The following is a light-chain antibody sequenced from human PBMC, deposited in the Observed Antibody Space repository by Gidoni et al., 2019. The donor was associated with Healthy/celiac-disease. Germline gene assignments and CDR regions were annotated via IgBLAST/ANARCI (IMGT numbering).Light chain of an antibody. Sequence: QSVLTQPPSASGTPGPRVTISCSGSSSNIGGNTVNWYQQLPGTAPKLLIYSNNQRPSGVPDRFSGSRSGTSASLAISGLQSEDEADYYCAAWDDSLNGPVFGGGTKLTVL. V-gene: IGLV1-44*01. CDR2: SNN. CDR3: AAWDDSLNGPV. J-gene: IGLJ2*01. CDR1: SSNIGGNT.